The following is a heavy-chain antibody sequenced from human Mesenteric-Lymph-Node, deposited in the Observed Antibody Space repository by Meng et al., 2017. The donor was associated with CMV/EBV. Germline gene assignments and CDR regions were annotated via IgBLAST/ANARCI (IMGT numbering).Heavy chain of an antibody. V-gene: IGHV3-48*03. CDR3: TKDQGISGYSMDV. Sequence: GGSLRLSCAASGFTFSSHWMTWVRQAPGKGLEWLSHINRGDSVIAYADSVRGRFTISRDIAKNSLYLQMNSLRVEDTALYYCTKDQGISGYSMDVWGQGTTVTVSS. J-gene: IGHJ6*02. D-gene: IGHD3-3*01. CDR2: INRGDSVI. CDR1: GFTFSSHW.